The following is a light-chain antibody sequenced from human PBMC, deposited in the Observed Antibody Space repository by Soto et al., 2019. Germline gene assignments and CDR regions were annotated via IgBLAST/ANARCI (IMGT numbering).Light chain of an antibody. V-gene: IGKV1-39*01. CDR2: AAS. CDR3: QQTYTTPTT. CDR1: QRVNNY. Sequence: DIQMTQSPSSLSASVGDRVTITCRASQRVNNYLNWYQQKPGQAPKILIYAASSLRSGVPSRFSGSGSGTDFTLTISSLQPEDFATYYCQQTYTTPTTFGQGTNLEIK. J-gene: IGKJ2*01.